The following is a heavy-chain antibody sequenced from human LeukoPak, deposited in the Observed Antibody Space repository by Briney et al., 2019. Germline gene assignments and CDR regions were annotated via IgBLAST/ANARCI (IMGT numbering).Heavy chain of an antibody. D-gene: IGHD1-26*01. CDR2: ISAYNGNT. Sequence: ASVKVSCKPSGYTFINYGISWVRQAPGQGLEWMGWISAYNGNTNYAQKLQGRVTMTTDTSTSTAYMELRGLRSDDTAVYYCARVVGGSYYSANCFDYWGQGTLVTVSS. CDR3: ARVVGGSYYSANCFDY. CDR1: GYTFINYG. V-gene: IGHV1-18*01. J-gene: IGHJ4*02.